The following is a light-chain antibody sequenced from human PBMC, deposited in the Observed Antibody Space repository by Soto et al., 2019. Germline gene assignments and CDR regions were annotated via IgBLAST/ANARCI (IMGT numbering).Light chain of an antibody. CDR2: GAS. V-gene: IGKV3-20*01. J-gene: IGKJ4*01. CDR1: QSATGSY. Sequence: EIVLTQSPGTRYLSPGERATLSCRACQSATGSYLAWYQQKPGQAPRLLIYGASSRATGIPDRFSGSGSGTHFTLTISRREPEDFAVYYCQQYGSSSLTCGGGTKVDTK. CDR3: QQYGSSSLT.